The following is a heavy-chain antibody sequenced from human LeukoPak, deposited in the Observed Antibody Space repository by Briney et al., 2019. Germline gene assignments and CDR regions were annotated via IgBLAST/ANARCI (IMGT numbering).Heavy chain of an antibody. CDR3: TRDFDAATGY. D-gene: IGHD3-9*01. J-gene: IGHJ4*02. CDR1: GFTFSTYW. V-gene: IGHV3-74*01. CDR2: INPDGSST. Sequence: PGGSLRLSCGASGFTFSTYWMHWVRQAPGKGLVWVSRINPDGSSTGYADSERGRFTISRDNAKNTLYLQMNSLRAEDTAVYYCTRDFDAATGYWGQGTLVTVSS.